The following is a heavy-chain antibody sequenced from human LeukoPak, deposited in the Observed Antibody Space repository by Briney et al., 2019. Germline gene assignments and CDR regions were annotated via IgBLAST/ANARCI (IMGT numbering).Heavy chain of an antibody. CDR2: IIPIFGTA. CDR1: GGTFSTYA. J-gene: IGHJ4*02. CDR3: ARALGTYYYGSGSYGY. V-gene: IGHV1-69*05. D-gene: IGHD3-10*01. Sequence: AASVKVSCKASGGTFSTYAISWVRQAPGQGLEWMGGIIPIFGTANYAQEFQGRVTITTDESTSTAYMELSSLRSEDTAVYYCARALGTYYYGSGSYGYWGQGTLVTVSS.